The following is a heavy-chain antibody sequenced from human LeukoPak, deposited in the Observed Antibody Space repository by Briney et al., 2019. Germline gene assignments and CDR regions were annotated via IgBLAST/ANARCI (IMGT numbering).Heavy chain of an antibody. D-gene: IGHD3-10*01. CDR3: ARGLLGDYFGSGSYYVFDY. Sequence: PSETLSLTCTVSGGSISSYYWSWIRQPAGEGLEWIGRFYTSGSTKYNPSLKSRVTMSEDTSKNQFSLKLSSVTAADTAVYYCARGLLGDYFGSGSYYVFDYWGQGTLVTVSS. CDR2: FYTSGST. V-gene: IGHV4-4*07. J-gene: IGHJ4*02. CDR1: GGSISSYY.